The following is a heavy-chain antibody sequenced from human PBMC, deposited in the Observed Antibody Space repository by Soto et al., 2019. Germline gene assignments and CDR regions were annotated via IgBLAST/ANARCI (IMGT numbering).Heavy chain of an antibody. CDR1: GFTFSSYG. J-gene: IGHJ3*02. V-gene: IGHV3-30*03. CDR3: ASLWNDAFDI. D-gene: IGHD1-1*01. CDR2: ISYDGSNK. Sequence: GGSLRLSCAASGFTFSSYGTHWVRQAPGKGLEWVAVISYDGSNKYYADSVKGRFTISRDNAKNTLYLQMNSLRAEDTAVYYCASLWNDAFDIWGQGTMVTVSS.